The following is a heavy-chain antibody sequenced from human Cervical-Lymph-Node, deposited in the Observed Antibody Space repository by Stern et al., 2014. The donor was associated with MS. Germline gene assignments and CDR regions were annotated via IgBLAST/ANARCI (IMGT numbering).Heavy chain of an antibody. CDR1: GGTFSTYS. D-gene: IGHD1-1*01. V-gene: IGHV1-69*06. CDR3: ARYRGTYYFDN. CDR2: IIPIFGTA. J-gene: IGHJ4*02. Sequence: QVQLVQSGAEVKRPGSSVKVSCKASGGTFSTYSISWVRQAPGQGLEWMGGIIPIFGTANYAEQFQGRVTMSADKSTSTVYLDLNSLRSEDTAMYYCARYRGTYYFDNWGQGTLVTVSS.